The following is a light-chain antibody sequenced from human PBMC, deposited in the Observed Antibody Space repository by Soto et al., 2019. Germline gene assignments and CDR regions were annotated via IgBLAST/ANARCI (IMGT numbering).Light chain of an antibody. CDR1: QSVTSR. CDR3: QQYTSYSLT. Sequence: DIQMTQSPSTLSASVGDRVTITCRASQSVTSRLAWYQQKPGKAPKLLIYGASNLESGVPSRFSGSGSGTEFTLIISRLQPDDFATYYCQQYTSYSLTFVGGTTVEIK. V-gene: IGKV1-5*01. CDR2: GAS. J-gene: IGKJ4*01.